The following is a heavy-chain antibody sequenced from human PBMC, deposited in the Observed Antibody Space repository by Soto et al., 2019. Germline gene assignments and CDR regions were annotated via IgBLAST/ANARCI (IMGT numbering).Heavy chain of an antibody. D-gene: IGHD4-17*01. V-gene: IGHV1-18*01. J-gene: IGHJ3*02. CDR3: ANGGDYGDYVLMGAFDI. Sequence: ASVKVSCKASGYTFTCYGISWVRQAPGQGLEWMGWISAYNGNTNYAQKLQGRVTMTTDTSTSTAYMELRSLRSDDTAVYYCANGGDYGDYVLMGAFDIWGQGTMVTVSS. CDR2: ISAYNGNT. CDR1: GYTFTCYG.